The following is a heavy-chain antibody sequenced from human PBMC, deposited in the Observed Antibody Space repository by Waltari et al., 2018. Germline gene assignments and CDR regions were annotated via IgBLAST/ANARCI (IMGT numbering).Heavy chain of an antibody. V-gene: IGHV1-24*01. D-gene: IGHD3-10*01. CDR2: FDPEEGET. CDR1: GYTLTELS. Sequence: QVQLVQSGAEVKKPGASVKVSCKVSGYTLTELSMPWVRQAPGNGLEWMGGFDPEEGETIYAQKFQGRVTMTEDTSTDTAYMELSSLRSEDTAVYYCATAKFGAPYYYGSGSYYDLDYWGQGTLVTVSS. CDR3: ATAKFGAPYYYGSGSYYDLDY. J-gene: IGHJ4*02.